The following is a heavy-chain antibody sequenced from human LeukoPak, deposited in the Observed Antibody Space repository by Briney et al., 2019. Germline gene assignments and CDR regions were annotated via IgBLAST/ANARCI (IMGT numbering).Heavy chain of an antibody. CDR2: VNHSGST. CDR1: GGSFSGYY. Sequence: PSETLSLTCALYGGSFSGYYWSWIRQPPGKGLEWIEEVNHSGSTNYNPSLKSRVTILGDTSNNQFSLKLSSVTAADTAVYYCAREITGTSYFDYWGQGTLVTVSS. CDR3: AREITGTSYFDY. J-gene: IGHJ4*02. V-gene: IGHV4-34*01. D-gene: IGHD1-7*01.